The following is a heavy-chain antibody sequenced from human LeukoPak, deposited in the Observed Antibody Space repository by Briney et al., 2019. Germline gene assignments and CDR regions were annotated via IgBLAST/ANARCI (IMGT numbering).Heavy chain of an antibody. CDR3: AGIAVAAFDY. Sequence: GRSLRLSCAASGFTFSSYAMHWVRQAPGKGLEWVAVISYDGSNKYYADSVKGRFAISRDNSKNTLYLQMNSLRAEDTAVYYCAGIAVAAFDYWGQGTLVTVSS. J-gene: IGHJ4*02. V-gene: IGHV3-30*09. CDR1: GFTFSSYA. D-gene: IGHD6-19*01. CDR2: ISYDGSNK.